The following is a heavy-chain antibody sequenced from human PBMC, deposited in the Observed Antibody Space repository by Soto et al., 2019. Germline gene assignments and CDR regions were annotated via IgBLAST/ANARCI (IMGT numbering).Heavy chain of an antibody. CDR3: ARDLRRDNIGYFAY. V-gene: IGHV1-3*01. D-gene: IGHD3-22*01. CDR2: IDPVNGNT. Sequence: ASVKVSCKASGYTFTSYRISWVRQAPGQRLEWMGWIDPVNGNTKYSQKMQGRVTITRDTSASTAYMELSSLRSEDTAVYYCARDLRRDNIGYFAYWGQGTLVTVSS. J-gene: IGHJ4*02. CDR1: GYTFTSYR.